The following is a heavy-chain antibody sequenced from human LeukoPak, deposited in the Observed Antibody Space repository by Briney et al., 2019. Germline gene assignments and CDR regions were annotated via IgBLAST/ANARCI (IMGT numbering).Heavy chain of an antibody. CDR3: ARVNDFWSGYSYYFDY. CDR1: GGSISSYY. CDR2: IYTSGST. Sequence: SETLSLTCTVSGGSISSYYCSWIRQPAGKGLEWIGRIYTSGSTNYNSSLKSRVTMSVDTSKNQFSLKLGSVTAADTAVYYCARVNDFWSGYSYYFDYWGQGTLVTVSS. V-gene: IGHV4-4*07. J-gene: IGHJ4*02. D-gene: IGHD3-3*01.